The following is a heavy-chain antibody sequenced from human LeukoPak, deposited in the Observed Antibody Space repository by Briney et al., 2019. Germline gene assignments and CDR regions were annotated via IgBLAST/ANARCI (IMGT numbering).Heavy chain of an antibody. V-gene: IGHV3-7*03. CDR1: GFTFSIYW. CDR2: IKQDGSER. D-gene: IGHD3-22*01. Sequence: GRSLRLSCAASGFTFSIYWMSWVRQAPGKGLEWVANIKQDGSERYYVDSVKGRFTLSRDNAKNSLYLQMNSLRAEDTAVYYCARDRWSYDPQGGFDCWGQGTLVTVSS. CDR3: ARDRWSYDPQGGFDC. J-gene: IGHJ4*02.